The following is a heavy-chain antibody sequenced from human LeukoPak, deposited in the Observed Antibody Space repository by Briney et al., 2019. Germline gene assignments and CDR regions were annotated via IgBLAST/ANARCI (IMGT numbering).Heavy chain of an antibody. V-gene: IGHV3-23*01. J-gene: IGHJ5*02. CDR1: GFTFSSYA. CDR3: ANDGGSYTYNWFDP. D-gene: IGHD1-26*01. CDR2: ISGSGGST. Sequence: GGSLRLSCAASGFTFSSYAMSWVRQAPGKGLEWVSAISGSGGSTYYADSVKGRFTISRDNSKNTLYLQMNSLRAEDTAVYYCANDGGSYTYNWFDPWGQGTLVTVSS.